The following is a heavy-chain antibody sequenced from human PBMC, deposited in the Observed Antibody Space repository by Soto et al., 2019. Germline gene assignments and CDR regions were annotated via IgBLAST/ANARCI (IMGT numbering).Heavy chain of an antibody. V-gene: IGHV4-39*01. D-gene: IGHD3-10*01. CDR1: GGSISSSSYY. CDR2: IYYSGST. Sequence: QLQLQESGPGLVKPSETLSLTCTVSGGSISSSSYYWGWIRQPPGKGLEWIGSIYYSGSTYYNPPLKSRVTISVDTSKNQFSLRLSSVTAADTAVYYCARTLRWFGELDTDAFDIWGQGTMVTVSS. J-gene: IGHJ3*02. CDR3: ARTLRWFGELDTDAFDI.